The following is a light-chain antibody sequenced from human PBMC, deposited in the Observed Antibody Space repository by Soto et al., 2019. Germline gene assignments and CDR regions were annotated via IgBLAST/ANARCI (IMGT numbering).Light chain of an antibody. V-gene: IGKV3-11*01. CDR3: QQRSNWPSLT. CDR1: QSVGSY. Sequence: EIVLIQSPATLSLSPGERATLSCRASQSVGSYLAWYQHKPGQAPRLLISDASNRATCIPARFSGSGSETDFTLTISSLEPEDSAVYYCQQRSNWPSLTFGGGTKVDIK. J-gene: IGKJ4*01. CDR2: DAS.